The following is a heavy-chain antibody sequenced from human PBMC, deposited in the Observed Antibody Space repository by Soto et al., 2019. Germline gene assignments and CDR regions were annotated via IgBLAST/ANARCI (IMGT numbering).Heavy chain of an antibody. Sequence: QVQLQQWGAGLLKPSETLSLTCAVYGGSFSGYYWSWIRQPPGKGLEWIGEINHSGSTIYNPYLESRVTISVDTSKNQFSLKLSSVTAADTAVYYCARVQWFGMDGRYWGQGTLVTVSS. CDR1: GGSFSGYY. D-gene: IGHD3-10*01. V-gene: IGHV4-34*02. J-gene: IGHJ4*02. CDR3: ARVQWFGMDGRY. CDR2: INHSGST.